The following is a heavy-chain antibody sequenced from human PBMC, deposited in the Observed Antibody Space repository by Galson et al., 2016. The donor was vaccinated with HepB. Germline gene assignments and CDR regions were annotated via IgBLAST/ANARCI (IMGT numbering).Heavy chain of an antibody. CDR3: ARLLTSSSWYGWFDP. CDR2: ISSGSSYI. J-gene: IGHJ5*02. CDR1: GFTFSSYY. Sequence: SLRLSCAASGFTFSSYYMNWVRQAPGKGLEWVSSISSGSSYIYYADSVKGRFTISRENPKNSLYLQMNSLRAEDKALDYCARLLTSSSWYGWFDPWGQGTLVPVSS. V-gene: IGHV3-21*01. D-gene: IGHD6-13*01.